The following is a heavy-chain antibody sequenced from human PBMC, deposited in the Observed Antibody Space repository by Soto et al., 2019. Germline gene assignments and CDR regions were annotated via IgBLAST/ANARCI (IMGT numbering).Heavy chain of an antibody. Sequence: PSQTLSLTCAISGDSVSSNRAAWNWIRQSPSRGLEWLGRTYYRSKWYNDYAVSVKSRVTINPDTSKNQFSLQLNSVTPEDTAVYYCARDPTYDFWSGTFYSAFDIWGQGTMVTVSS. V-gene: IGHV6-1*01. CDR1: GDSVSSNRAA. J-gene: IGHJ3*02. CDR2: TYYRSKWYN. CDR3: ARDPTYDFWSGTFYSAFDI. D-gene: IGHD3-3*01.